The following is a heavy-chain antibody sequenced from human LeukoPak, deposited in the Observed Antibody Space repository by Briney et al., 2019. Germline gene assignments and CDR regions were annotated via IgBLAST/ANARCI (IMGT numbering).Heavy chain of an antibody. J-gene: IGHJ4*02. CDR2: ISGSGGST. CDR3: ARVLEWLSYYYFDY. Sequence: GGSLRLSCAASGFTFSSYAMSWVRQAPGRGLEWVSAISGSGGSTYYADSVKGRFTISRDNSKNTLYLQMNSLRAEDTAVYYCARVLEWLSYYYFDYWGQGTLVTVSS. V-gene: IGHV3-23*01. D-gene: IGHD3-3*01. CDR1: GFTFSSYA.